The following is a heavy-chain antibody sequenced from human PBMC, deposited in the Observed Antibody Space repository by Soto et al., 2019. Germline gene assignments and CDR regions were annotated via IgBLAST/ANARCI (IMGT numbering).Heavy chain of an antibody. CDR2: INPNSGGT. CDR1: GYTFTGYY. J-gene: IGHJ4*02. D-gene: IGHD6-6*01. V-gene: IGHV1-2*02. CDR3: AHEYSSSSPGYFDX. Sequence: ASVKVSCKASGYTFTGYYMHWVRQAPGQGLEWMGLINPNSGGTNYAQKFQGSVTMTRDTSISTAYMELSRLRSDDTAVYYCAHEYSSSSPGYFDXWGQGTMVTVSX.